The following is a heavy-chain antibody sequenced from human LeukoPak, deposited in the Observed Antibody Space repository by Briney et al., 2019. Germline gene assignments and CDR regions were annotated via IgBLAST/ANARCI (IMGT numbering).Heavy chain of an antibody. CDR1: GYTFRIHD. J-gene: IGHJ5*02. D-gene: IGHD1-1*01. Sequence: GASVKVSCKASGYTFRIHDINWVRQAPGQGLEWMGWVSPKTGRTGYVQKFQGRVYMTTNASLSTAYMELSSLRSDDTAVYFCARESERNDGWFDPWGQGTLVTVSS. CDR3: ARESERNDGWFDP. V-gene: IGHV1-8*01. CDR2: VSPKTGRT.